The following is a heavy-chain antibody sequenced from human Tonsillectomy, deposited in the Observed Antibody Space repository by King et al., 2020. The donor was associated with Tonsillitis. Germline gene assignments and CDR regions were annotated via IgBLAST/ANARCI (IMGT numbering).Heavy chain of an antibody. J-gene: IGHJ4*02. CDR3: AKDLQRCSSTNCSPCRFDF. Sequence: VQLVESGGGLVQPGGSLRLSCAASGFTFSSYAMSWVRQAPGEGLEWVSAISGSGGSTYYADSVKGRFTISRDNSKNTLYLQMNSLRAEDTAVYYCAKDLQRCSSTNCSPCRFDFWGQGTLVTVSS. D-gene: IGHD2-2*01. CDR1: GFTFSSYA. V-gene: IGHV3-23*04. CDR2: ISGSGGST.